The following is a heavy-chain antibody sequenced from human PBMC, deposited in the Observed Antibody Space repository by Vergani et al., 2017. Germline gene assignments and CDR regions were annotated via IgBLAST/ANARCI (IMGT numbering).Heavy chain of an antibody. CDR3: ATIGYRRWGYYFDY. CDR1: GDSISSNNC. J-gene: IGHJ4*02. V-gene: IGHV4-4*03. Sequence: QVQLQESGPGLVKPPGTLSLTCAVSGDSISSNNCWTWVRQPPGKGLEWIGEICHTEDNKYSPSLKSRVTVSGDESRNLFSLRLNSVTAADTAVYYCATIGYRRWGYYFDYWGQGILVTVSS. CDR2: ICHTEDN. D-gene: IGHD2-2*02.